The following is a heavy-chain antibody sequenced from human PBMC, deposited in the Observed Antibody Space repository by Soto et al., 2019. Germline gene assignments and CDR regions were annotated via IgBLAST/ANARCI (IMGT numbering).Heavy chain of an antibody. J-gene: IGHJ5*02. CDR1: GGSFSGYY. CDR2: INHSGST. Sequence: QVQLQQWGAGLLKPSETLSLTCAVYGGSFSGYYWSWIRQPPGKGLEWIGEINHSGSTNYNPSLKSRVTISVDTSKNQFSLKLSSVTAADTAVYYCAIQDGVDIIRWGWFDPWGQGTLVTVSS. D-gene: IGHD3-3*01. V-gene: IGHV4-34*01. CDR3: AIQDGVDIIRWGWFDP.